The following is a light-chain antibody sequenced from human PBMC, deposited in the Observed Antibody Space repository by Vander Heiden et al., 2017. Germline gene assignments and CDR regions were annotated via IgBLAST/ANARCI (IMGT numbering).Light chain of an antibody. J-gene: IGKJ4*01. CDR3: QQHYSSPLT. V-gene: IGKV1-9*01. CDR2: AAA. Sequence: IQLTQSPSSLSASVGDRVTITCRASQAISSSFDWYQEKPGKAPKSLIYAAATLQSGVPSRFSGSGSGTEFTLTISSLQPEDCATYYCQQHYSSPLTFGGGTKVEMK. CDR1: QAISSS.